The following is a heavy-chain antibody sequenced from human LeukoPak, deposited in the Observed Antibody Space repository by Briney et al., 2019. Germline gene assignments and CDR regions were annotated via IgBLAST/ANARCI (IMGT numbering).Heavy chain of an antibody. CDR3: AKSHCSGGSCYYYYYMDV. D-gene: IGHD2-15*01. Sequence: PGGSLRLSCAASGFTFDDYAMHWVRRAPGKGLEWVSLISWDGGSTYYADSVKGRFTISRDNSKNSLYLQMNSLRAEDTASYYCAKSHCSGGSCYYYYYMDVWGKGTTVTVSS. J-gene: IGHJ6*03. V-gene: IGHV3-43D*04. CDR2: ISWDGGST. CDR1: GFTFDDYA.